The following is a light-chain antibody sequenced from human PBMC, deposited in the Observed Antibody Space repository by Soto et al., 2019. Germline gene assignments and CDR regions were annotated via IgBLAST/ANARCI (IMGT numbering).Light chain of an antibody. J-gene: IGKJ1*01. CDR1: QSISSW. CDR3: LQYGSHSWT. V-gene: IGKV1-5*03. CDR2: KAS. Sequence: DIQMTQSPSTLSASVGDRVTNTCRASQSISSWLAWYQHKPGKAPKLLIYKASSLESGVPSRFSGSGSGTEFTLTISTLQPEDFASYYCLQYGSHSWTFGPETKVEIK.